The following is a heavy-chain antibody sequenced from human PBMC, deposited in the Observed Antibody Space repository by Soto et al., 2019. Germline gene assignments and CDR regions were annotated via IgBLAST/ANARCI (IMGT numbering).Heavy chain of an antibody. CDR1: GFTFSSYG. Sequence: PGGSLRLSCAASGFTFSSYGMHWVRQAPGKGLEWVAVISYDGSNKYYADSVKGRFTISRDNSKNTLYLQMNSLRAEDTAVYYCAKDLFPLNSSPCYWGQGTLVTVSS. CDR2: ISYDGSNK. J-gene: IGHJ4*02. CDR3: AKDLFPLNSSPCY. D-gene: IGHD6-13*01. V-gene: IGHV3-30*18.